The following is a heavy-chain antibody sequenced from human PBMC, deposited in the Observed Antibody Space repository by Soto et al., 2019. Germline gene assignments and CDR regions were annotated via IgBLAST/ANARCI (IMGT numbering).Heavy chain of an antibody. CDR2: ISGSGGST. D-gene: IGHD6-6*01. J-gene: IGHJ4*02. Sequence: PRGSLILSCASSEFSIGILAMTWVCQAPGKGLEWVSAISGSGGSTYYADSVKGRFTISRDNSKNTLYLQMNSLRAEDTAVYYCAKDLEARPPFDYWGQGTMVTVSS. CDR3: AKDLEARPPFDY. V-gene: IGHV3-23*01. CDR1: EFSIGILA.